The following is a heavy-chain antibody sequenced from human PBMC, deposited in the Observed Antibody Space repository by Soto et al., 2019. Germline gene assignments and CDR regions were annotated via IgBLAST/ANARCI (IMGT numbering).Heavy chain of an antibody. CDR1: GGTFSSYA. CDR3: ARVTSGDGYNYPFDY. D-gene: IGHD5-12*01. Sequence: ASVKVSCKASGGTFSSYAISWVRQAPGQGLEWMGGIIPIFGTANYAQKFQGRVTITADESTSTAYMELSSLRSEDTAVYYCARVTSGDGYNYPFDYWGQGTLVTVSS. V-gene: IGHV1-69*13. J-gene: IGHJ4*02. CDR2: IIPIFGTA.